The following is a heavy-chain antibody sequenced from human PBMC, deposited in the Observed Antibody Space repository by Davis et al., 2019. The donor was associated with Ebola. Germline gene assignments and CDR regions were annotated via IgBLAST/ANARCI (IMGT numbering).Heavy chain of an antibody. CDR1: GYTFTSYD. V-gene: IGHV1-2*02. Sequence: ASVKVSCKASGYTFTSYDINWVRQATGQGLEWMGWMNPNSGGTNYAQKFQGRVTMTRDTSISTAYMELSRLRSDDTAVYYCARKGRTYYDFWSGYYSYYYGMDVWGQGTTVTVSS. J-gene: IGHJ6*02. CDR2: MNPNSGGT. CDR3: ARKGRTYYDFWSGYYSYYYGMDV. D-gene: IGHD3-3*01.